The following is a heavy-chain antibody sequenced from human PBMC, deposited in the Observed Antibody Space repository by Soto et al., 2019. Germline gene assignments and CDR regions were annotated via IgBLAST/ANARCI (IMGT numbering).Heavy chain of an antibody. CDR2: FDPEDGET. J-gene: IGHJ4*02. CDR3: ATDLSSGDSFDY. V-gene: IGHV1-24*01. Sequence: ASVKVSCKASGYTFTSYDINWVRQATGQGLEYLGGFDPEDGETIYAQKFQGRVTMTEDTSTDTAYMELSSLRSEDTAVYYCATDLSSGDSFDYWGQGTLVTVSS. CDR1: GYTFTSYD. D-gene: IGHD3-10*02.